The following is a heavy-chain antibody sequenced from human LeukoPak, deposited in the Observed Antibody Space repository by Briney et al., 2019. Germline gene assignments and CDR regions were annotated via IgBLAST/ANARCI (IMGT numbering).Heavy chain of an antibody. Sequence: ASVKVSCKASGYTFTSYDINWVRQATGQGLEWMGWMNPDSGNTGYAQKFQGRVTMTRNTSISTAYMELSSLRSEDTAVYYCAKRGYSYGDFDYSGQGTLVTVSS. CDR2: MNPDSGNT. D-gene: IGHD5-18*01. CDR1: GYTFTSYD. CDR3: AKRGYSYGDFDY. J-gene: IGHJ4*02. V-gene: IGHV1-8*01.